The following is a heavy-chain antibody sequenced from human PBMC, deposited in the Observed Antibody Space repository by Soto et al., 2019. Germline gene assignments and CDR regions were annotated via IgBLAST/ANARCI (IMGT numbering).Heavy chain of an antibody. CDR1: GGSISSYY. V-gene: IGHV4-4*07. J-gene: IGHJ5*02. CDR3: ARVGMVRGVIISWFDP. D-gene: IGHD3-10*01. CDR2: IYTSGST. Sequence: SETLSLTCTVSGGSISSYYWSWIRQPAGKGLEWIGRIYTSGSTNYNPSLKGRVTMSVDTSKNQFSLKLSSVTAADTAVYYCARVGMVRGVIISWFDPWGQGTLVTVSS.